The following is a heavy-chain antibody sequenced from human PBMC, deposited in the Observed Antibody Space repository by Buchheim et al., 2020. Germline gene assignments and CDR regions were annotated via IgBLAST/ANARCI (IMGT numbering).Heavy chain of an antibody. V-gene: IGHV4-34*01. CDR2: INHSGST. J-gene: IGHJ6*02. Sequence: QVQLQQWGAGLLKPSETLSLTCAVYGGSFSGYYWSWIRQPPGKGLEWIGEINHSGSTNYNPSLKSRVTISVDTSKNQFSLKLSSVTAADTAVYYCARGCLYDFWSGYYVPPPDYYGMDVWGQGTT. CDR1: GGSFSGYY. D-gene: IGHD3-3*01. CDR3: ARGCLYDFWSGYYVPPPDYYGMDV.